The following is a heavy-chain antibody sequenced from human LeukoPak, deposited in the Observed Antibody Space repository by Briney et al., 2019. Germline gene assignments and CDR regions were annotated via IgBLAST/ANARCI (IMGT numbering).Heavy chain of an antibody. CDR2: IYYSGST. CDR3: ARLQVIYYYMDV. CDR1: GGSISSYY. J-gene: IGHJ6*03. Sequence: SETLSLTCTVSGGSISSYYWSWIRQPPGKGLEWIGYIYYSGSTNYNPSLKSRVIISVDTSKNQFSLKLSSVTAADTAVYYCARLQVIYYYMDVCGKGTTVTVSS. V-gene: IGHV4-59*08.